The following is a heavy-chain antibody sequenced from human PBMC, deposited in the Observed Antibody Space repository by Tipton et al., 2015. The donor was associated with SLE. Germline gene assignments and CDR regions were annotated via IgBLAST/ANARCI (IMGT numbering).Heavy chain of an antibody. J-gene: IGHJ5*02. D-gene: IGHD2-8*02. V-gene: IGHV4-34*01. CDR3: ASLVGFHGWFDP. CDR2: VRHSGGT. CDR1: GFTFSGYW. Sequence: LRLSCAASGFTFSGYWMSWIRQPPGKGLEWIGEVRHSGGTNYNPSLQSRVNISVDTSKNHLSLKVTSVSAADTAVYYCASLVGFHGWFDPWGQGTPVTVSS.